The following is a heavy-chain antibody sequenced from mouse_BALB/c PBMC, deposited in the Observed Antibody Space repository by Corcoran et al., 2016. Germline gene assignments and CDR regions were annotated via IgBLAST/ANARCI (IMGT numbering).Heavy chain of an antibody. CDR3: ASSITTVALDY. CDR2: IDPANGNT. V-gene: IGHV14-3*02. Sequence: EVQLQQSGAELVKPGASVKLSCTASGFNIKDTYMHWVKQRPEQGLEWIGRIDPANGNTKYDPKFQGKATITEDTSSNTAYLQLSSLTSEDTAVYYCASSITTVALDYWGQGTTLTVSS. J-gene: IGHJ2*01. CDR1: GFNIKDTY. D-gene: IGHD1-1*01.